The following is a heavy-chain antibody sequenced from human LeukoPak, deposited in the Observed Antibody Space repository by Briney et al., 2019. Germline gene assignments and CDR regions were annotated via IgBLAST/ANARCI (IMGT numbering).Heavy chain of an antibody. CDR3: ARLREIPVFGVVTKSTSYFDY. J-gene: IGHJ4*02. CDR2: ISYDGSNE. D-gene: IGHD3-3*01. Sequence: AGGSLRLSCAASGFTFSSYVMHWVRQAPGKGLEWVAIISYDGSNEYYADSVKGRFTISRDNSNNTLYLQMNSLRAADTAVYYCARLREIPVFGVVTKSTSYFDYWGQGTLVTVSS. CDR1: GFTFSSYV. V-gene: IGHV3-30*04.